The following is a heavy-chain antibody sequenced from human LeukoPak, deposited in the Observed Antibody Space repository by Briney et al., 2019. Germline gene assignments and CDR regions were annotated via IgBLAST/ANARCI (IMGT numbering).Heavy chain of an antibody. CDR2: ISSSSSPI. Sequence: GGSLRLSCAASGFTFSSYAMNWVRQAPGKGLEWVSYISSSSSPIYYADSVKGRFTISRDNAKNSLYLQMNSLRAEDTAVYYCAREGSGSAELDYWGQGNLVTVSS. J-gene: IGHJ4*02. V-gene: IGHV3-48*01. CDR1: GFTFSSYA. D-gene: IGHD2-15*01. CDR3: AREGSGSAELDY.